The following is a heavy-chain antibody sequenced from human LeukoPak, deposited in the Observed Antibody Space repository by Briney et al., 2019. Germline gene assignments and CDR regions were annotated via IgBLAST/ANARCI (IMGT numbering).Heavy chain of an antibody. CDR3: ARVVAAITNWFDP. V-gene: IGHV3-7*03. CDR1: GFTFSSNW. J-gene: IGHJ5*02. Sequence: GGSLRLSCAASGFTFSSNWMSWVHQAPGKGLEWVANIDQGGSGKYYVDSVKGRFTISRDNAKNSLYLQMNSLRAEDTAVYYCARVVAAITNWFDPWGQGTLVTVSS. D-gene: IGHD2-21*02. CDR2: IDQGGSGK.